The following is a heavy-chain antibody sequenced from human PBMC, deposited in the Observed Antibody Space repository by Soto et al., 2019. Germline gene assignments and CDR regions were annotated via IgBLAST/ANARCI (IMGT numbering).Heavy chain of an antibody. CDR2: TRDKAHSYST. V-gene: IGHV3-72*01. J-gene: IGHJ6*04. CDR1: GFTFSDHY. Sequence: EVQLVESGGGLVQPGGSLRLSCAASGFTFSDHYMDWVRQAPGKGLEWVGRTRDKAHSYSTEYAASVKGRFTISRDDSKNSLFLQMNSLKTEDTAVYYCARVNYYGSGRKHNMDVWGKGTTVTVSS. CDR3: ARVNYYGSGRKHNMDV. D-gene: IGHD3-10*01.